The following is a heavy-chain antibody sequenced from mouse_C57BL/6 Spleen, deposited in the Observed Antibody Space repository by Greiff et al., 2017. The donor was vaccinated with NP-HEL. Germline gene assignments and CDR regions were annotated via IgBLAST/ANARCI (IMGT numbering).Heavy chain of an antibody. V-gene: IGHV5-16*01. D-gene: IGHD4-1*01. Sequence: EVMLVESEGGLVQPGSSMKLSCTASGFTFSDYYMAWVRQVPEKGLEWVANINYDGSSTYYLDSLKSRFIISRDNAKNILYLQMSSLKSEDTATYYCARDRTGHYFDYWGQGTTLTVSS. CDR1: GFTFSDYY. CDR2: INYDGSST. CDR3: ARDRTGHYFDY. J-gene: IGHJ2*01.